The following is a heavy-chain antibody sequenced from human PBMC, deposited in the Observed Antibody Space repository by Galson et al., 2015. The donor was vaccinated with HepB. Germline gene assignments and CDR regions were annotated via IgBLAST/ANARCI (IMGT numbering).Heavy chain of an antibody. CDR1: GGTFSSYA. CDR3: ARYRSELEPDSYFDY. D-gene: IGHD1-1*01. Sequence: SVKVSCKASGGTFSSYAISWVRQAPGQGLEWMGGIIPIFGTVNYAQKFQGRVTITADESTSTAHMELSSLRSEDTAVYYCARYRSELEPDSYFDYWGQGTLVTVSS. J-gene: IGHJ4*02. CDR2: IIPIFGTV. V-gene: IGHV1-69*13.